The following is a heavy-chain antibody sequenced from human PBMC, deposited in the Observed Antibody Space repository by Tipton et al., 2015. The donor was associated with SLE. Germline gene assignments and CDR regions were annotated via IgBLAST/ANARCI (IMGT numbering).Heavy chain of an antibody. CDR1: GGSISSSSYY. J-gene: IGHJ6*02. V-gene: IGHV4-39*06. Sequence: TLSLTCTVSGGSISSSSYYWGWIRQPPGKGLEWIGSIYYSGSTYYNPSLKSRVTISVDTSKNQFPLKLSSVTAADTAVYYCASLNNYYYGMDVWGQGTTVTVSS. CDR2: IYYSGST. D-gene: IGHD1/OR15-1a*01. CDR3: ASLNNYYYGMDV.